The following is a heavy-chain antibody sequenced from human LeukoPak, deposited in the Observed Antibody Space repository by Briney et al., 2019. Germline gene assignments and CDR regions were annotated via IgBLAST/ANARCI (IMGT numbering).Heavy chain of an antibody. CDR1: GFSFKNFG. Sequence: PGGSLRLSCAASGFSFKNFGMHWVRQAPGKGLEWVAFTRYDDSTKYYADSVKGRFTISRDNSKNTLYLQMNSLRAEDTAVYYCARIDYGDYVAADYWGQGTLVTVSS. D-gene: IGHD4-17*01. CDR3: ARIDYGDYVAADY. CDR2: TRYDDSTK. V-gene: IGHV3-30*02. J-gene: IGHJ4*02.